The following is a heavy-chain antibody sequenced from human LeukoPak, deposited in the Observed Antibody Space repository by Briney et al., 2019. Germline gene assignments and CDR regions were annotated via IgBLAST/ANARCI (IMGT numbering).Heavy chain of an antibody. V-gene: IGHV4-34*01. CDR1: GGSFSGYH. Sequence: PSETLSLTCAVYGGSFSGYHWSWIRQPPGKGLEWIGEINHSGSTNYNPSLKSRVTISVDTSKNQFSLKLSSVTAADTAVYYCARAFSGSGYRGQVDYWGQGTLVTVSS. CDR2: INHSGST. CDR3: ARAFSGSGYRGQVDY. D-gene: IGHD5-12*01. J-gene: IGHJ4*02.